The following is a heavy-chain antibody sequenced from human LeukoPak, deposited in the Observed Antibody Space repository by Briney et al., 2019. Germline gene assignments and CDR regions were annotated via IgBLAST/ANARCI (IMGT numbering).Heavy chain of an antibody. D-gene: IGHD4-17*01. CDR1: GFTFSSYA. CDR3: AKDLYGDYEGNFDY. Sequence: GRSLRLSCAASGFTFSSYAMSWVRQAPGKGLEWVSAISGSGGSTYYADSVKGRFTISRDNSKNTLYLQVNSLRAEDTAVYYCAKDLYGDYEGNFDYWGQGTLVTVSS. V-gene: IGHV3-23*01. J-gene: IGHJ4*02. CDR2: ISGSGGST.